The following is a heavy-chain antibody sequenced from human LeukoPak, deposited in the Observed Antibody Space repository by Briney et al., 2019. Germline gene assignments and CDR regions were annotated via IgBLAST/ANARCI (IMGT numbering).Heavy chain of an antibody. CDR1: GFTFSSYG. D-gene: IGHD3-10*01. Sequence: PGGSLRLSCAASGFTFSSYGMHWVRQAPGKGLEWVAFIRYDGSNKYYADSVKGRFTISRDNSKNTLYLQMNSLRAEDTAVYYCAQNPRPVTYYYGSGSQLTYYYYYYYYMDVWSKGTTVTISS. J-gene: IGHJ6*03. CDR3: AQNPRPVTYYYGSGSQLTYYYYYYYYMDV. V-gene: IGHV3-30*02. CDR2: IRYDGSNK.